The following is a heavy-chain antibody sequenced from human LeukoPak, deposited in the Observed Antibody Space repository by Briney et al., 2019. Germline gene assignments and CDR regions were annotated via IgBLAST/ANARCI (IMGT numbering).Heavy chain of an antibody. V-gene: IGHV1-8*02. D-gene: IGHD5-24*01. CDR1: GYTFTSYG. CDR3: ARHLQAGFDP. CDR2: MNPNSGNT. J-gene: IGHJ5*02. Sequence: ASVKVSCKASGYTFTSYGISWVRQAPGQGLEWMGWMNPNSGNTGYAQKFQGRVTTTRNTSISTAYMELSSLRSEDTAVYYCARHLQAGFDPWGQGTLVTVSS.